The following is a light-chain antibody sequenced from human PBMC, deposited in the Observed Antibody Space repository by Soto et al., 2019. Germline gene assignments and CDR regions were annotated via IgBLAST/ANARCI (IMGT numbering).Light chain of an antibody. V-gene: IGLV1-40*01. CDR1: SSDIGAGYD. CDR2: SNI. J-gene: IGLJ3*02. Sequence: QAVVTQPPSMSGAPGQRVTISCTGSSSDIGAGYDVHWYQQFPGTAPKLLIYSNINRPSGVPDRFSGSKSGTSASLAITGLQAEDEADDYCQSYDSSLGGSKGVFGGGTKLTVL. CDR3: QSYDSSLGGSKGV.